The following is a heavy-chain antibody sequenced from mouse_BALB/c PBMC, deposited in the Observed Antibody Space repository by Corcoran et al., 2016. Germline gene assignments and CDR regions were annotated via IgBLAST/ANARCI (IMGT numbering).Heavy chain of an antibody. CDR1: GYTFPDYY. Sequence: QIQLQQSGPELVKPGASVKISCKASGYTFPDYYINWVKQKPGQGLGWLGWIYPGSGNTKYNEKFKGKDTVTVDTSSSTAYMQLSSLTSEDTAVYICARGLVHYAMDHWGQGTSVTVS. CDR2: IYPGSGNT. V-gene: IGHV1-84*02. CDR3: ARGLVHYAMDH. J-gene: IGHJ4*01. D-gene: IGHD3-3*01.